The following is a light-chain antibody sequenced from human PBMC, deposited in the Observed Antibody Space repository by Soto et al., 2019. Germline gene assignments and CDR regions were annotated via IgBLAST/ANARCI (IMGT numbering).Light chain of an antibody. V-gene: IGKV3-20*01. Sequence: EVVLTQSPGTLSLSPGERATLSCRASQSVSNNYLAWYQQKPGQGPRLLIFGSSDRATGIPDRFSGSGSGTDFPLTISSLEPEDFAVYYCQQYGSPPPYTFGQGTKLEIK. CDR2: GSS. CDR1: QSVSNNY. J-gene: IGKJ2*01. CDR3: QQYGSPPPYT.